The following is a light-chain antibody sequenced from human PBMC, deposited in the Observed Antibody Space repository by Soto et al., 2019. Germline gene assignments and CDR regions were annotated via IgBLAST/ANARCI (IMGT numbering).Light chain of an antibody. CDR3: QQSYRTPMA. Sequence: DIQMTQSPSSLSASVGDRVTITCRASQSISSYLNWYQQKPGKAPKLLIYAASSLQSGVPSRFSGSGSATDFTLTISSLQPEDFATYYCQQSYRTPMAFGQGTKVDIK. CDR1: QSISSY. V-gene: IGKV1-39*01. J-gene: IGKJ1*01. CDR2: AAS.